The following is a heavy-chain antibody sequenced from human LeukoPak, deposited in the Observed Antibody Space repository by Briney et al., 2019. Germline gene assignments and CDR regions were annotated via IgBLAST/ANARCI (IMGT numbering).Heavy chain of an antibody. CDR3: ARDLFGYYYDSSGYYLIH. Sequence: ASVKVSCKASGYTFTSYGISWVRQAPGQGLEWMGWISAYNGNTNYAQKFQGRVTMTRDTSISTAYMELSRLRSDDTAVYYCARDLFGYYYDSSGYYLIHWGQGTLVTVSS. D-gene: IGHD3-22*01. CDR2: ISAYNGNT. CDR1: GYTFTSYG. V-gene: IGHV1-18*01. J-gene: IGHJ4*02.